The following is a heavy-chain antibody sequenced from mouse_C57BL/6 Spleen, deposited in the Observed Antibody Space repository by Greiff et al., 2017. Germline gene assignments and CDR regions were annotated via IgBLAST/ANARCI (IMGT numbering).Heavy chain of an antibody. CDR3: VRSDYSNPGFAY. J-gene: IGHJ3*01. CDR1: GFTFNTYA. CDR2: IRSKSSNYAT. V-gene: IGHV10-3*01. D-gene: IGHD2-5*01. Sequence: EVQGVESGGGLVQPKGSLKLSCAASGFTFNTYAMHWVRQAPGTGLEWVARIRSKSSNYATYYADSVKDRFTSSRDDSQSMLYLQMNNLKTEDTAMYYCVRSDYSNPGFAYWGQGTLVTVSA.